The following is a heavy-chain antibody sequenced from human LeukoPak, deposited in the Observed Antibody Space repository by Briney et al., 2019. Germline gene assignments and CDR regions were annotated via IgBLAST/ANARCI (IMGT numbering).Heavy chain of an antibody. D-gene: IGHD5-24*01. CDR2: IWYDGSNK. V-gene: IGHV3-33*01. CDR1: GFTFSSYG. Sequence: PGGSLRLSCAASGFTFSSYGMHWVRQAPGKGLEWVAVIWYDGSNKYYADSVKGRFTISRDNSKNTRYLQMNSLRAEDTAVYYCARAGLGMRWLQLGYYYYMDVWGKGTTVTVSS. J-gene: IGHJ6*03. CDR3: ARAGLGMRWLQLGYYYYMDV.